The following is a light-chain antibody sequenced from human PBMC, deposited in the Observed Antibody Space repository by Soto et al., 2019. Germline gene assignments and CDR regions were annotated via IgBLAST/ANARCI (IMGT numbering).Light chain of an antibody. Sequence: EIVLTQSPATLSLSPGERATLSCRASQSVSSYLACYQQKPGQPPRLLIYDASNRATGIPARFSGSGSGTDFTLTISSLETEDFAVYYCQQRSNWPLVTFGPGTRVDV. CDR3: QQRSNWPLVT. J-gene: IGKJ3*01. CDR1: QSVSSY. CDR2: DAS. V-gene: IGKV3-11*01.